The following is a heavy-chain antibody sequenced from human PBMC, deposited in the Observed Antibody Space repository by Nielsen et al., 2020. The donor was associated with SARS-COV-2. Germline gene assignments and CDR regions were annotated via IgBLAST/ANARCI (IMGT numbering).Heavy chain of an antibody. Sequence: GGSLRLSCAASGFTFDDYAMHWVRQAPGKGLEWVSGISWNSGSIGYADSVKGRFTISRDNAKNSLYLQMNSLRAEDTALYYCAKLPGGDSLAFDIWGQGTMVTVSS. D-gene: IGHD3-10*01. CDR3: AKLPGGDSLAFDI. V-gene: IGHV3-9*01. CDR2: ISWNSGSI. J-gene: IGHJ3*02. CDR1: GFTFDDYA.